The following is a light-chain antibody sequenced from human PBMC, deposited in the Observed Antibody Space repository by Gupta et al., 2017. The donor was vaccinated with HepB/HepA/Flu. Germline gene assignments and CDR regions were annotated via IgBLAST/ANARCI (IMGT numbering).Light chain of an antibody. Sequence: QSALPPPPPAPGSPGQSVPIPCTATSSDVGGYNYVSWYQQHPGKATKLMIYEVTNRPSGGPDRFSGSKSGNTAALTVSGLQTEDEADYYCSSYAGSNTLVFGGGTKLTVL. CDR3: SSYAGSNTLV. J-gene: IGLJ2*01. CDR2: EVT. V-gene: IGLV2-8*01. CDR1: SSDVGGYNY.